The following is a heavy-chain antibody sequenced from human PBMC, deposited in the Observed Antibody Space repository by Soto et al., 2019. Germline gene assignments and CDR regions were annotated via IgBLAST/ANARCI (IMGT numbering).Heavy chain of an antibody. CDR2: ISSSSSTI. CDR3: ARDLPTVVTPGVFDI. Sequence: GGSLRLSCAASGFTFSSYSMNWVRQAPGKGLEWVSYISSSSSTIYYADSVKGRFTISRDNAKNTLYLQMNSLRAEDTAVYYCARDLPTVVTPGVFDIWGQGTRVTVSS. J-gene: IGHJ3*02. V-gene: IGHV3-48*04. D-gene: IGHD4-17*01. CDR1: GFTFSSYS.